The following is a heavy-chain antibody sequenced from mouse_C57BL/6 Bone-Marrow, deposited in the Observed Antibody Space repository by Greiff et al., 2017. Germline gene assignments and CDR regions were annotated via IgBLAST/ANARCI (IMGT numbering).Heavy chain of an antibody. CDR1: GFSLPSYG. J-gene: IGHJ1*03. CDR2: IWSGGST. V-gene: IGHV2-2*01. Sequence: QVQLQQSGPGLVQPSQSLSITCTVSGFSLPSYGVHWVRQSPGKGLEWLGVIWSGGSTDYNAAFISRLSISKDNSKSQVFFKMNSLQADDTAIYYCARKGNYGSSYWYFDVWGTGTTVTVSS. CDR3: ARKGNYGSSYWYFDV. D-gene: IGHD1-1*01.